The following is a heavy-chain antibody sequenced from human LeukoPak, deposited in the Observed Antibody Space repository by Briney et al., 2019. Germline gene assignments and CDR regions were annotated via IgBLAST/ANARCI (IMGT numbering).Heavy chain of an antibody. CDR3: ARRYGSGSSYDAFDI. Sequence: SVKVSCKASGGTFSSYAISWVLQAPGQGLEWMGRIIPIFGTANYAQKFQGRVTITTDESTSTAYMELSSLRSEDTAVYYCARRYGSGSSYDAFDIWGQGTMVTVSS. V-gene: IGHV1-69*05. D-gene: IGHD3-10*01. CDR2: IIPIFGTA. J-gene: IGHJ3*02. CDR1: GGTFSSYA.